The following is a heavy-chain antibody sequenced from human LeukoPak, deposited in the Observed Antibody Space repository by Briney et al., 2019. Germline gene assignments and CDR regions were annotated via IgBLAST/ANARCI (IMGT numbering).Heavy chain of an antibody. CDR2: ISXSSSYI. J-gene: IGHJ4*02. V-gene: IGHV3-21*01. CDR3: ARVEGYCSSTSCYGPLDY. D-gene: IGHD2-2*01. Sequence: ISXSSSYIYYADSVKGRFTISRDNAKNSLYLQMNSLRAEDTAVYYCARVEGYCSSTSCYGPLDYWGQGTLVTVSS.